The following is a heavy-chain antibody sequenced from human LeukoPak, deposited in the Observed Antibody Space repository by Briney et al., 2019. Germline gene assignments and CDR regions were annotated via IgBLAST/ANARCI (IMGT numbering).Heavy chain of an antibody. CDR1: GGSISSSNW. J-gene: IGHJ3*02. CDR3: ARGIRITIFVRTDAFDI. Sequence: SETLSLTCAVSGGSISSSNWWSWVRQPPGKGLEWIGEIYHSGSTNYNPSLKSRVTISVDKSKNQFSLKLSSVTAADTAVYYCARGIRITIFVRTDAFDIWGQGTMVTVSS. V-gene: IGHV4-4*02. CDR2: IYHSGST. D-gene: IGHD3-3*01.